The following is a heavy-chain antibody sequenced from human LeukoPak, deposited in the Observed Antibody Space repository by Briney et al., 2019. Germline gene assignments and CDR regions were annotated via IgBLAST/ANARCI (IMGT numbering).Heavy chain of an antibody. Sequence: SETLSLTCIVSGGSMSSYYWSWIRQPPGKGLEWIGYIYDSGSTNYNPSLKSRVTVSIDTSKNQFSLKLSSVTATDTALYYCARHQGSNWISPIDYWGQGTLVTVSS. CDR1: GGSMSSYY. CDR3: ARHQGSNWISPIDY. J-gene: IGHJ4*02. D-gene: IGHD1-20*01. V-gene: IGHV4-59*08. CDR2: IYDSGST.